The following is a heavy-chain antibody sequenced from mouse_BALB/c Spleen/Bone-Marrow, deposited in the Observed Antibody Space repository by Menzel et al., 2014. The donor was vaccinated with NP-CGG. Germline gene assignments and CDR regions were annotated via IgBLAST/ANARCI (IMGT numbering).Heavy chain of an antibody. D-gene: IGHD2-14*01. V-gene: IGHV2-4-1*01. CDR1: GFSLTSYG. Sequence: QVQLQQSGPGLVQPSQSLSITCTVSGFSLTSYGVHWVRQSPGKGLEWLGVIWGGGSTDYNAAFISRLSISKDNSKSQVFFKMNSLQADDTAICYCARNKVRRPMDYWGQGTSVTVSS. CDR3: ARNKVRRPMDY. J-gene: IGHJ4*01. CDR2: IWGGGST.